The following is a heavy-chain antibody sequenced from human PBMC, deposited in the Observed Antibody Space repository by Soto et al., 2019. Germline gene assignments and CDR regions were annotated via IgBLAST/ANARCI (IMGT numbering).Heavy chain of an antibody. CDR2: IYPENSNV. V-gene: IGHV5-51*01. J-gene: IGHJ5*02. Sequence: GESLKISCKASGDNFATFWIGWVRQVPGEGLEWMAIIYPENSNVEYSPSYKGRITISADKSLNTAYLQWNSLRASDSAMYYCARRLYFDTWFVPWGQGTLVTVSS. CDR1: GDNFATFW. D-gene: IGHD3-9*01. CDR3: ARRLYFDTWFVP.